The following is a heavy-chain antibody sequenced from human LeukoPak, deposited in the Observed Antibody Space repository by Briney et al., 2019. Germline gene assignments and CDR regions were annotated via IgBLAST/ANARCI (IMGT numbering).Heavy chain of an antibody. Sequence: GGSLRLSCAASGFTFSDYYMSWIRPAPGTGVGWVSYISSSGSTIYYADSVKGRFTISRDTAKNSLCLQMNSLRAEDTPLYYCARHRLANRGYYGSGGYRGKYYYYYMDVWGKGTTVTISS. CDR3: ARHRLANRGYYGSGGYRGKYYYYYMDV. J-gene: IGHJ6*03. CDR2: ISSSGSTI. D-gene: IGHD3-10*01. CDR1: GFTFSDYY. V-gene: IGHV3-11*01.